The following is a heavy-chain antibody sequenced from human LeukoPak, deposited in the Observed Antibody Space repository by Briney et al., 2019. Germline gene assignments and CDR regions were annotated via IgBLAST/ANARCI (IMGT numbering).Heavy chain of an antibody. CDR3: ARVVIYCSSTSCFYMDV. V-gene: IGHV4-59*01. J-gene: IGHJ6*03. Sequence: PSETLSLTCTVSGGSISDNYCSWIRQPPGKGLEWIGYIYYSVSTNYNPYLKSRVTISVDTSKNQFSLKLSSVTAADTAVYYCARVVIYCSSTSCFYMDVWGKGTTVTVSS. D-gene: IGHD2-2*01. CDR2: IYYSVST. CDR1: GGSISDNY.